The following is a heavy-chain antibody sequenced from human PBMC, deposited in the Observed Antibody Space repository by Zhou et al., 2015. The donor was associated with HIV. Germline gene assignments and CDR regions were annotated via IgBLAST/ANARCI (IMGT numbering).Heavy chain of an antibody. D-gene: IGHD2-15*01. Sequence: QVQLVQSGAEVKKPGSSMKVSCKASGGTFSSYAISWVRQAPGQGLEWMGGIIPIFGTANYAQKFQGRVTITADRSTNTAYMELRSLTSEDTAVYFCARRSDINDYFDYWGQGTLVTVSS. CDR2: IIPIFGTA. CDR3: ARRSDINDYFDY. CDR1: GGTFSSYA. J-gene: IGHJ4*02. V-gene: IGHV1-69*06.